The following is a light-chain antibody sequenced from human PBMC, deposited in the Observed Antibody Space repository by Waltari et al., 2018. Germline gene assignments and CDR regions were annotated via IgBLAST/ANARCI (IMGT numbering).Light chain of an antibody. CDR1: QSISSY. Sequence: DIQMTPSPSSLSPSLGDRVTITCRASQSISSYLNWYQQKPGKAPKLLIYAASSLQSGVPSRFSGSGSGTNFTLTISSLQPDDSATYYCQQSYSTPLTFGPGTKVDI. CDR3: QQSYSTPLT. CDR2: AAS. V-gene: IGKV1-39*01. J-gene: IGKJ3*01.